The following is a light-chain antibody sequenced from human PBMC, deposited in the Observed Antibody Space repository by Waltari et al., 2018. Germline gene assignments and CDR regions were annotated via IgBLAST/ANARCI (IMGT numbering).Light chain of an antibody. CDR2: AAS. Sequence: DIQMTQSPSSLSASVGDRVPIPCRASQGISNYLAWYQQKPGKVPKLLIYAASTLQSVVPSRFSGSGSGTDFTLTISSLQPEDVATYYCQKYNSAPWTFGQGTKVEIK. CDR3: QKYNSAPWT. V-gene: IGKV1-27*01. J-gene: IGKJ1*01. CDR1: QGISNY.